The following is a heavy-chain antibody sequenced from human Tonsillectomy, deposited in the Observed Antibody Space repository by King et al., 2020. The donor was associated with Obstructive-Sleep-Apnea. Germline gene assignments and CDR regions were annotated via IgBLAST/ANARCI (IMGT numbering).Heavy chain of an antibody. D-gene: IGHD3-9*01. J-gene: IGHJ4*02. CDR2: IKQDGSEK. CDR1: GFTFSSYW. CDR3: ARDLRFHFDWLLSGGADY. Sequence: VQLVESGGGLVHPGGSLRLSCAASGFTFSSYWMSWVRQAPGKGLEWVANIKQDGSEKYYVDSVKGRFTISRDNAKNSLYLQMNSLRAEETAVYYWARDLRFHFDWLLSGGADYWGQGTLVTVSS. V-gene: IGHV3-7*01.